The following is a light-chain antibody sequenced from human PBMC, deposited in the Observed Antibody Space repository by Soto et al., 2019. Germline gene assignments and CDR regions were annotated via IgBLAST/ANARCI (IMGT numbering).Light chain of an antibody. CDR3: QHYGCSPQR. CDR2: GAS. CDR1: QSVSSSY. V-gene: IGKV3-20*01. Sequence: EVELTQSPGTLSLSPRERATLSCRASQSVSSSYLAWYQQKPGQAPRLLIYGASSRATGIPDRFSGSGSGTDFTLTISRFEPEDFAVYYCQHYGCSPQRFGQGAKVDVK. J-gene: IGKJ1*01.